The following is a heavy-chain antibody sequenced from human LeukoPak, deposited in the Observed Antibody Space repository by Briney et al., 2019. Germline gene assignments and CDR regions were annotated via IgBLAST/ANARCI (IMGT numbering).Heavy chain of an antibody. Sequence: GGSLRLSCAASGFTFTTYDMNWVRQAPGKGLEGVSYISRDSAYMYLADSVKGRFTISRDNAKNSLYLQMNSLRGEDTAVYYCARDDASTARASGMDVWGKGTTVTVSS. CDR1: GFTFTTYD. CDR3: ARDDASTARASGMDV. D-gene: IGHD6-6*01. V-gene: IGHV3-21*01. J-gene: IGHJ6*04. CDR2: ISRDSAYM.